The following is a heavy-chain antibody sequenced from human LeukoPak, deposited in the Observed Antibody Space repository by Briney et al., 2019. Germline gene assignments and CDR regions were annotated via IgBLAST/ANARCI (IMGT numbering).Heavy chain of an antibody. CDR1: GFTFDDYG. D-gene: IGHD6-19*01. CDR3: ARDLGYSSGWYARRGFDY. Sequence: GGSLRLSCAASGFTFDDYGMSWVRHAPGKGLEWVSGINWNGGSTRYADPEKGRLTISRDNAKNYLYLQMNSLRAEDTALYYGARDLGYSSGWYARRGFDYWGQGTLVTVSS. J-gene: IGHJ4*02. CDR2: INWNGGST. V-gene: IGHV3-20*04.